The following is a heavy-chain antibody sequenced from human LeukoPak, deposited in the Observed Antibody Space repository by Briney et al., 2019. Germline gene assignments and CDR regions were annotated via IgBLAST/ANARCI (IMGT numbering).Heavy chain of an antibody. D-gene: IGHD6-19*01. CDR2: ISAYNGNT. CDR3: ARDSRYGYSSGWYSDY. Sequence: ASVKVSCKASGYTFTCYGISWVRQAPGQGLEWMGWISAYNGNTNYAQKLQGRVTMTTDTSTSTAYMELRSLRSDDTAVYYCARDSRYGYSSGWYSDYWGQGTLVTVSS. V-gene: IGHV1-18*04. CDR1: GYTFTCYG. J-gene: IGHJ4*02.